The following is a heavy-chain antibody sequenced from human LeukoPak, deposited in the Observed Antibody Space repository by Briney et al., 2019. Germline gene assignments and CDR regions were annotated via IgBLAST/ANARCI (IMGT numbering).Heavy chain of an antibody. CDR2: ISAYNGNT. D-gene: IGHD1-14*01. CDR3: ARALTYHLHYYYGMDV. Sequence: AASVKVSCKASGYTFTSYGISWVRQAPGQGLEWMGWISAYNGNTNYAQKLQGRVTMATDTSTSTAYMELRSLRSDDTAVYYCARALTYHLHYYYGMDVWGQGTTVTVSS. V-gene: IGHV1-18*01. J-gene: IGHJ6*02. CDR1: GYTFTSYG.